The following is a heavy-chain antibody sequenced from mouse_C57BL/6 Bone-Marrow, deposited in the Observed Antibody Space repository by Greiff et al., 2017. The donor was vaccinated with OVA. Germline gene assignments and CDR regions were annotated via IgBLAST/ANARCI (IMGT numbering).Heavy chain of an antibody. CDR3: ARSSNCLFAY. Sequence: VQLQQPGAELVRPGTSVKLSCKASGYTFTSYWMHWVKQRPGQGLEWIGVIDPSDSYTNYNQKFKGKATLTVDTSSSTAYMQLSSLTSEDSAVYYCARSSNCLFAYWGQGTLVTVSA. CDR2: IDPSDSYT. CDR1: GYTFTSYW. V-gene: IGHV1-59*01. J-gene: IGHJ3*01. D-gene: IGHD2-5*01.